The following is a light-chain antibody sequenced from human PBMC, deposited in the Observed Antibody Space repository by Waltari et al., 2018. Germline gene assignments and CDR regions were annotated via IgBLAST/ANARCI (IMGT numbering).Light chain of an antibody. J-gene: IGLJ7*01. CDR3: GTWDSSLSGAV. Sequence: SVLTQPPSVSAAPGQRVTISCSGRSSNIGHTYVSWYRQFPGTAPKLLINEKTERPSGIPGRFSGSKSGTSATLYITGLQAGDEADYYCGTWDSSLSGAVFGGGTHLTVL. CDR2: EKT. CDR1: SSNIGHTY. V-gene: IGLV1-51*02.